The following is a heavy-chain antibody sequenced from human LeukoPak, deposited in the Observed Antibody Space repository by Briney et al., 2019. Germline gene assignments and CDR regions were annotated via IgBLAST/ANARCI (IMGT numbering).Heavy chain of an antibody. D-gene: IGHD1-26*01. CDR3: ARGSSGRYFAFIDY. CDR1: GLIFSNYW. CDR2: INQDASEK. Sequence: GGSLRLSCGASGLIFSNYWMGWVRQAPGRGLEWVASINQDASEKYYVDSVKGRFTISRDNAKNSLYLQMNSLRVEDTAVYYCARGSSGRYFAFIDYWGQGILVTVSS. V-gene: IGHV3-7*01. J-gene: IGHJ4*02.